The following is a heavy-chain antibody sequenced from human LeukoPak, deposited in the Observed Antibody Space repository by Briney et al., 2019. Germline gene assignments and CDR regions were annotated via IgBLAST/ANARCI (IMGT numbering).Heavy chain of an antibody. Sequence: GGSLRLSCAASGFTFSSYAMSWVRQAPGKGLEWVSAISGSGGSTYYADSVKGRFTISRDNSKNTLYLQMNSLRAEDTAVYYCARDPSSITIFGVVIPYFDYWGQGTLVTVPS. V-gene: IGHV3-23*01. D-gene: IGHD3-3*01. CDR2: ISGSGGST. CDR1: GFTFSSYA. J-gene: IGHJ4*02. CDR3: ARDPSSITIFGVVIPYFDY.